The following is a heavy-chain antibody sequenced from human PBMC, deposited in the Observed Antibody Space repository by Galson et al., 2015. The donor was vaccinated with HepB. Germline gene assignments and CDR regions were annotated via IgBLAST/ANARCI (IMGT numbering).Heavy chain of an antibody. Sequence: SLRLSCAASGFTFSSYGMHWVRQAPGKGLEWLAVILYDGSNKYYADSVKGRFTISRDNSKNTLYLQMNSLRAEDTAVYYCAKDYSNYVGVEDYWGQGTLVTVSS. V-gene: IGHV3-30*18. CDR2: ILYDGSNK. D-gene: IGHD4-11*01. CDR1: GFTFSSYG. J-gene: IGHJ4*02. CDR3: AKDYSNYVGVEDY.